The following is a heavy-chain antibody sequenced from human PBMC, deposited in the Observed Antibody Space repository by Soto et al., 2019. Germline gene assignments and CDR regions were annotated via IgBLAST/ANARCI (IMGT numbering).Heavy chain of an antibody. D-gene: IGHD3-10*01. CDR2: INHSGST. Sequence: SETLSLTCAVYSGSFSGYYWSWIRQPPGKGLEWIGEINHSGSTNYNPSLKSRVTISVDTSKNHFSLRMSSVTAADTAVYYCARESDSGSYYFDYWGRGTLVTVSS. J-gene: IGHJ4*02. CDR1: SGSFSGYY. V-gene: IGHV4-34*01. CDR3: ARESDSGSYYFDY.